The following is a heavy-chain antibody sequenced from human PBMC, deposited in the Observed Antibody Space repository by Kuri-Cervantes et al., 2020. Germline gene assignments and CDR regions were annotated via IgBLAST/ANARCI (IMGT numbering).Heavy chain of an antibody. Sequence: ASVKVSCKASGYTFTTFFMHWVRQAPGQGLEWMGTINPSGDTTTYAKKFQGRVTMTRDTSSRTVYMELRSLRSDDTAVYYCARKEVGSGNPFYMDVWGKGTTVTVSS. J-gene: IGHJ6*03. CDR3: ARKEVGSGNPFYMDV. CDR1: GYTFTTFF. V-gene: IGHV1-46*01. CDR2: INPSGDTT. D-gene: IGHD3-3*01.